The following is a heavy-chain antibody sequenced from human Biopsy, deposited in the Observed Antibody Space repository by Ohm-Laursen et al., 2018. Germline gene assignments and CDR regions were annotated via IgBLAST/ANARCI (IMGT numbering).Heavy chain of an antibody. CDR2: IDGSGSST. J-gene: IGHJ4*02. Sequence: RLSCAASGFTFISYAMTWVRQAPGKGLEWVSGIDGSGSSTYYADSVKGRFTISRDNSKNTLYLQMNSLRAEDTAVYYCAEGDWIYYFDYWGQGTLVTVSS. D-gene: IGHD2-21*02. CDR1: GFTFISYA. CDR3: AEGDWIYYFDY. V-gene: IGHV3-23*05.